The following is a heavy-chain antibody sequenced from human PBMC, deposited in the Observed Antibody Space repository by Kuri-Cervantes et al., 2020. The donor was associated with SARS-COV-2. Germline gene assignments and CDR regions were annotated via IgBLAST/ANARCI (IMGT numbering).Heavy chain of an antibody. V-gene: IGHV4-38-2*02. CDR3: ARTYDTVTGDAFDI. Sequence: SETLSLICTVSGYSISSGYYWGWIRQPPGKGLEWIGSIYHSGSTYYNPSLKSRVTISVDTSKNQFSLKLSSVTAADTAVYYRARTYDTVTGDAFDIWGQGTMVTVSS. J-gene: IGHJ3*02. CDR1: GYSISSGYY. CDR2: IYHSGST. D-gene: IGHD4-11*01.